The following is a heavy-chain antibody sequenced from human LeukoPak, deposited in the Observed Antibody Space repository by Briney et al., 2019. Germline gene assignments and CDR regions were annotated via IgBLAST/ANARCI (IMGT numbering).Heavy chain of an antibody. D-gene: IGHD3-22*01. Sequence: PGGSLRLSCAASGFTFSSYEMNWVRQAPGKGLEWVSYISSSSSTIYYADSVKGRFTISRDNAKNSLYLQMNSLRDEDTAVYYCARGSVYYYDSRVDDYWGQGTLVTVSS. CDR1: GFTFSSYE. CDR2: ISSSSSTI. CDR3: ARGSVYYYDSRVDDY. J-gene: IGHJ4*02. V-gene: IGHV3-48*02.